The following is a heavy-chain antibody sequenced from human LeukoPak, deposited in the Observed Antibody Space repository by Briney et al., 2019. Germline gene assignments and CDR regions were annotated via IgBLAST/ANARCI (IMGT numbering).Heavy chain of an antibody. CDR3: ATGSGYD. CDR1: GFTFSSYN. CDR2: ISSSSTTI. Sequence: GSLRLSCAASGFTFSSYNMNWVRQAPGKGLEWVSYISSSSTTIYYADFVKGRFTISRDNAKTSLYLQMDSLRAEDTAVYYCATGSGYDWGQGTLVTVSS. V-gene: IGHV3-48*04. D-gene: IGHD6-25*01. J-gene: IGHJ4*02.